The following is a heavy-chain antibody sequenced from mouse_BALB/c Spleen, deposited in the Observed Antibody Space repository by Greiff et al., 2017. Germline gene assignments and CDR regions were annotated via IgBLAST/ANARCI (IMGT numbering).Heavy chain of an antibody. CDR2: IDPENGDT. J-gene: IGHJ3*01. Sequence: EVKLQESGAELVRSGASVKLSCTASGFNIKDYYMHWVKQRPEQGLEWIGWIDPENGDTEYAPKFQGKATMTADTSSNTAYLQLSSLTSEDTAVYYCNAYGSSSRFAYWGQGTLVTVSA. V-gene: IGHV14-4*02. CDR1: GFNIKDYY. D-gene: IGHD1-1*01. CDR3: NAYGSSSRFAY.